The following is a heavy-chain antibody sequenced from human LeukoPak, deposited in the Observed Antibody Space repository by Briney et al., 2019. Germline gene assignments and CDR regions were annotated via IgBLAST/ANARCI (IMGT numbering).Heavy chain of an antibody. D-gene: IGHD3-10*01. Sequence: GGSLRLSCAASGFTFSSYRMNWVRQAPGEGLEWVSSISSSSSYIYYADSVKGRFTISRDNAKNSLYLQMNSLRAEDTAVYYCAGIYYGSGSFDYWGQGTLVTVSS. CDR2: ISSSSSYI. CDR1: GFTFSSYR. CDR3: AGIYYGSGSFDY. V-gene: IGHV3-21*01. J-gene: IGHJ4*02.